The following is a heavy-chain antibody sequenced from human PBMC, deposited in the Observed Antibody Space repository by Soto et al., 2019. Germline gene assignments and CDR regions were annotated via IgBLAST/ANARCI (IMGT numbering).Heavy chain of an antibody. J-gene: IGHJ6*02. D-gene: IGHD3-9*01. CDR1: GGSFSGYY. V-gene: IGHV4-34*01. CDR3: ARGHNYDILTGYYYYGMDV. Sequence: SETLSLTCPVYGGSFSGYYWSWIRQPPGKGLEWIGEINHSGSTNYNPSLKSRVTISVDTSKNQFSLKLSSVTAADTAVYYCARGHNYDILTGYYYYGMDVWGHGTTVTVSS. CDR2: INHSGST.